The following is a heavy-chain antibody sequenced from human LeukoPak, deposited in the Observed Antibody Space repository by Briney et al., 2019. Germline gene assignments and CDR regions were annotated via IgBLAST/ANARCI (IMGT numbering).Heavy chain of an antibody. CDR3: AKSMEYYYDSSAWDAFDI. CDR2: ISYDGSNK. J-gene: IGHJ3*02. CDR1: GFTFSSYG. D-gene: IGHD3-22*01. V-gene: IGHV3-30*18. Sequence: LPGGSLGLSCAASGFTFSSYGMHWVRQAPGKGLEWVAVISYDGSNKYYADSVKGRFTISRDNSKNTLYLQMNSLRAEDTAVYYCAKSMEYYYDSSAWDAFDIWGQGTMVTVSS.